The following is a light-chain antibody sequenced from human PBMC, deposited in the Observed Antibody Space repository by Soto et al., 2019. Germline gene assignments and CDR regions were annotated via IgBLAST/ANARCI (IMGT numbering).Light chain of an antibody. CDR2: DVN. CDR3: SSYTSSIS. J-gene: IGLJ2*01. V-gene: IGLV2-14*01. Sequence: QSVLTQSASVSGSPGQSITISCTGTSSDVGGYNYVSWYQQHPGKAPKLMIYDVNTRPSGVSNRFSGSKSGNTASLTISGLQAEDEADYYCSSYTSSISFGGGTKVTVL. CDR1: SSDVGGYNY.